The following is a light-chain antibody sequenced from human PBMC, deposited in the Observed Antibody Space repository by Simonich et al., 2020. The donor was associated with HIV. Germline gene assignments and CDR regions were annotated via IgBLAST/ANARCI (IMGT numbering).Light chain of an antibody. CDR3: MQSIQHPKT. CDR2: EVS. V-gene: IGKV2D-29*02. J-gene: IGKJ1*01. CDR1: PSLLDSNGKTY. Sequence: DIVMTQSPISLSVTPGQPASISCKSSPSLLDSNGKTYLYWYLQKPGPSPQLLIYEVSTRCSGVPDSFSGSGSGTDFTLKISRVEAEDVGVYYCMQSIQHPKTFGQGTKVEIK.